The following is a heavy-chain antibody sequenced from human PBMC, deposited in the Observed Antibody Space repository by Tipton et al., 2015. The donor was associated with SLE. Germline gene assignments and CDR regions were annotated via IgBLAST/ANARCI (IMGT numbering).Heavy chain of an antibody. Sequence: SLRLSCAASGFTFSSYVMHWVRQTPGKGLEWVAVISYDGSNKYYADSVKGRFTISRDNSKNTLYLQMNSQRAEDTAVYYCAGWVGYCSGGTCFYWGQGTLVTVSS. V-gene: IGHV3-30*04. CDR1: GFTFSSYV. CDR2: ISYDGSNK. D-gene: IGHD2-15*01. CDR3: AGWVGYCSGGTCFY. J-gene: IGHJ4*02.